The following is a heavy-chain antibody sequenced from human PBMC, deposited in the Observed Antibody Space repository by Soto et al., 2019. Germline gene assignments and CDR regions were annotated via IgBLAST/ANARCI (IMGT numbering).Heavy chain of an antibody. Sequence: GGSLRLSCAASGFTFSSYSMNWVRQAPGKGLEWVSYISSSSSTIYYADSVKGRFTISRDNAKNSLYLQMNSLRAEDTAVYYCARDLALLGYCSGGSCHPHWGQGTLVTVSS. CDR3: ARDLALLGYCSGGSCHPH. J-gene: IGHJ1*01. CDR2: ISSSSSTI. CDR1: GFTFSSYS. D-gene: IGHD2-15*01. V-gene: IGHV3-48*01.